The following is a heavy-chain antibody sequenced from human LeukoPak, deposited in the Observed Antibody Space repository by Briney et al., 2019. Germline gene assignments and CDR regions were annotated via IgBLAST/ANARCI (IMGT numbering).Heavy chain of an antibody. CDR2: IYYTGST. V-gene: IGHV4-59*08. CDR3: AQHEHSYGYYYLDY. D-gene: IGHD5-18*01. J-gene: IGHJ4*02. Sequence: SETLSLTCTVSGTSISSHYWNWIRQPPGKGLEWIGYIYYTGSTNYNPSLKSRVTISLDTSKNQFSLRLSSVTAADTAVYYCAQHEHSYGYYYLDYWGQGSLVTSPQ. CDR1: GTSISSHY.